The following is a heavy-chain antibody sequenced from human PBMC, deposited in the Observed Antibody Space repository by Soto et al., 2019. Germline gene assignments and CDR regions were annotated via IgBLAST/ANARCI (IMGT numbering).Heavy chain of an antibody. CDR2: ISNHGYTT. V-gene: IGHV3-23*01. CDR3: ARGAQTSPIDY. Sequence: EVQLLESGGGLVQPGGSLRLACAASGLSFSTSGMSWVRQPPGEGLEWVSSISNHGYTTYYTDSVKGRFSTSRDNSRDTLYLQMNGLRAEDTAVYYCARGAQTSPIDYCGEGTLGTVSS. J-gene: IGHJ4*02. D-gene: IGHD2-2*01. CDR1: GLSFSTSG.